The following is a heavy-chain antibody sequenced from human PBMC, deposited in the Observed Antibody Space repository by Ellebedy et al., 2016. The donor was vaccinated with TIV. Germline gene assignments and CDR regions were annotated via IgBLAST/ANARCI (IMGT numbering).Heavy chain of an antibody. CDR1: GFTFYSHD. D-gene: IGHD3-10*01. V-gene: IGHV3-23*01. CDR3: AKVNWFGESRKTGDY. Sequence: GESLKISCATSGFTFYSHDVNWVRQAPGKGLEWVSGISGGGDSTYYADSVKGRFTVSSDKSKNMLYRQMNSLRVEDTAVYYCAKVNWFGESRKTGDYWGQGTLVTVSS. CDR2: ISGGGDST. J-gene: IGHJ4*02.